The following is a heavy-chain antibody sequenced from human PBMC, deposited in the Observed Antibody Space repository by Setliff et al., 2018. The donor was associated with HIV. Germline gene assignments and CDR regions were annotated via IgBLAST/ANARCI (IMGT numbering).Heavy chain of an antibody. D-gene: IGHD3-10*01. CDR1: GFTFSNFA. V-gene: IGHV3-23*01. CDR2: ISGDGGRT. J-gene: IGHJ5*02. CDR3: ARFPVFKWFGERQGWFDL. Sequence: SCAASGFTFSNFAMSWVRQAPGKGLEWVSAISGDGGRTYFAGPVEGRFSTSRDNSKHTMDLEMNSLRVDDTAVYYCARFPVFKWFGERQGWFDLWGQGTLVTVSS.